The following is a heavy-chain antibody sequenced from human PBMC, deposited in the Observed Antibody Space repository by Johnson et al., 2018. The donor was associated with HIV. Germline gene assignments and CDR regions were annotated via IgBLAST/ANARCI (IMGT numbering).Heavy chain of an antibody. CDR2: ISWNSGSI. Sequence: VQLVESGRGLVQPGRSLRLSCAASGFTFDDYAMHWVRQAPGKGLEWVSGISWNSGSIGYADSVKGRFTISRDNAKNSLYLQMNSLRAGDTGVYYCARENPVGGDYAAFDMWGQGTMVTVSS. D-gene: IGHD4-17*01. V-gene: IGHV3-9*01. CDR3: ARENPVGGDYAAFDM. J-gene: IGHJ3*02. CDR1: GFTFDDYA.